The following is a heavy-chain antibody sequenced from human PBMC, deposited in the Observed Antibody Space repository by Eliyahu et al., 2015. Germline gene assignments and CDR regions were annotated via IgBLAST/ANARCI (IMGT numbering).Heavy chain of an antibody. CDR2: ISWDDDK. Sequence: QITLKESGPTLVKPTQTLTLTCTXSGFSLSTSGVGVXWIRQPPGKALEWLALISWDDDKRYSPSLKSRLTITKDTSKNQVVLTMTNMDPVDTATYYCAPSLGTRGVLDYWGQGTLVTVSS. D-gene: IGHD3-10*01. CDR1: GFSLSTSGVG. J-gene: IGHJ4*02. CDR3: APSLGTRGVLDY. V-gene: IGHV2-5*02.